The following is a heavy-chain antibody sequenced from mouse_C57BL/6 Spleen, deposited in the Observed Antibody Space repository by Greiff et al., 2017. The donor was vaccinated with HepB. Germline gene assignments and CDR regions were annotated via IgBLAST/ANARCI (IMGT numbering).Heavy chain of an antibody. Sequence: EVKLMESGGGLVQPGGSLKLSCAASGFTFSDYGMAWVRQAPRKGPEWVAFISNLAYSIYYADTVTGRFTISRENAKNTLYLEMSSLRSEDTAMYYCASYSNLYWYFDVWGTGTTVTVSS. J-gene: IGHJ1*03. V-gene: IGHV5-15*01. CDR2: ISNLAYSI. D-gene: IGHD2-5*01. CDR3: ASYSNLYWYFDV. CDR1: GFTFSDYG.